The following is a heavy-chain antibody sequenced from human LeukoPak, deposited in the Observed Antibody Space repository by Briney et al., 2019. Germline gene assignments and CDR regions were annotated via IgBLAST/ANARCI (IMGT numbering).Heavy chain of an antibody. CDR2: INPNSGGT. CDR1: GYTFTGYY. Sequence: ASVKVSCKASGYTFTGYYMNWVRQAPGQGLEWMGWINPNSGGTNYAQKFQGRAIMTTDTSISTAYMEVSRLRSDDTAVYYCARVRIGQQLDKYYYYAMDVWGQGTTVTVSS. CDR3: ARVRIGQQLDKYYYYAMDV. D-gene: IGHD6-13*01. V-gene: IGHV1-2*02. J-gene: IGHJ6*02.